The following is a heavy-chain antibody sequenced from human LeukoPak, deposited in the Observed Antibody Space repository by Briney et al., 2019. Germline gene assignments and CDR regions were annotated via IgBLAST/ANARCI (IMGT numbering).Heavy chain of an antibody. V-gene: IGHV4-59*08. D-gene: IGHD4-17*01. Sequence: SGTLSLTCTVSGGSISSYYWSWIRQPPGKGLEWIGYIYYSGSTNYNPSLKSRVTISVDTSKNQFSLKLSSVTAADTAVYYCASLVLSGDYDYWGQGTLVTVSS. CDR2: IYYSGST. CDR1: GGSISSYY. J-gene: IGHJ4*02. CDR3: ASLVLSGDYDY.